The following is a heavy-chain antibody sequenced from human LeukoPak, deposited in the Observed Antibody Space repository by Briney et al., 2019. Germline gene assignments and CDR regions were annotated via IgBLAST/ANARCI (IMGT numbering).Heavy chain of an antibody. CDR3: AKAPKWDPYYFDY. J-gene: IGHJ4*02. D-gene: IGHD1-26*01. CDR2: MNPNSGNT. Sequence: GASVKVSCKASGYTFTSYDINWVRQATGQGLEWMGWMNPNSGNTGYAQKFQGRVTITRNTSISTAYMELSSLRSEDTAVYYCAKAPKWDPYYFDYWGQGTLVTVSS. CDR1: GYTFTSYD. V-gene: IGHV1-8*03.